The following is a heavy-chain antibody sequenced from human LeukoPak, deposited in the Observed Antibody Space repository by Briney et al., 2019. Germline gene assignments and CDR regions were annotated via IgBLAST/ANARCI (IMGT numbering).Heavy chain of an antibody. CDR1: GFTFSSYA. CDR2: ISGSDGRL. Sequence: HPGGSLRLSCAASGFTFSSYAMSWVRQAPGKGLEWVSAISGSDGRLFYADSVKGRFTISRDNSKNTLHLQMNSLRAEDTAVYYCAKESPYRAPTRTYYFDFWGQGTLVTVSS. J-gene: IGHJ4*02. D-gene: IGHD1-14*01. CDR3: AKESPYRAPTRTYYFDF. V-gene: IGHV3-23*01.